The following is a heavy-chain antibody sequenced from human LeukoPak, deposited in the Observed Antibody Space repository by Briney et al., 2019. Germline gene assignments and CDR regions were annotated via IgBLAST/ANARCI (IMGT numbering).Heavy chain of an antibody. Sequence: PSETLSLTCPVSGDSMKRSYWTWIRQAPGKGLEWIGNIDHSGNTNYSPSLKSRVTISPDTSKNQFSLTVTSVTAADRALYFCARDSSPAALPYMDAWGKGTTVTVSS. CDR1: GDSMKRSY. CDR3: ARDSSPAALPYMDA. CDR2: IDHSGNT. J-gene: IGHJ6*03. D-gene: IGHD2-2*01. V-gene: IGHV4-59*01.